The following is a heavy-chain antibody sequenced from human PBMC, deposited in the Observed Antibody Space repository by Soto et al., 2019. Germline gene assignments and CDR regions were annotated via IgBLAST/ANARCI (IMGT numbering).Heavy chain of an antibody. CDR1: GGSISSGGYY. Sequence: SETLSLTCTVSGGSISSGGYYWSWIRQHPGKGLEWIGYIYYSGSTYYNPSLKSRVTISVDTSKNQFSLKLSSVTAADTAVYYCARAIAYYDFWSGYYNKYGMDVWGQGTTVTVSS. J-gene: IGHJ6*02. V-gene: IGHV4-31*03. D-gene: IGHD3-3*01. CDR2: IYYSGST. CDR3: ARAIAYYDFWSGYYNKYGMDV.